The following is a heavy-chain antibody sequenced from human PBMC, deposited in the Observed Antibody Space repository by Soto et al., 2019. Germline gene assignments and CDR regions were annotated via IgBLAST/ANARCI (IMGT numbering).Heavy chain of an antibody. V-gene: IGHV3-30-3*01. D-gene: IGHD6-19*01. CDR3: ASSSGWYANWFDP. CDR2: ISYDGSNK. Sequence: GGSLRLSCAASGFTFSSYAMHWVRQAPGKGLEWVAVISYDGSNKYYADSVKGRFTISRDNSKNTLYLQMNSLRAEDTAVYYCASSSGWYANWFDPWGQGTLVTVSS. J-gene: IGHJ5*02. CDR1: GFTFSSYA.